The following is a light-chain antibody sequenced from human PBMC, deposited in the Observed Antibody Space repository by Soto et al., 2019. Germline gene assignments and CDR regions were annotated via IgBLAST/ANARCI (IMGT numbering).Light chain of an antibody. V-gene: IGLV2-14*01. CDR1: RSDVGGYNF. CDR2: DVT. J-gene: IGLJ2*01. Sequence: QSALTQPASVSGSPGQSITISCTGTRSDVGGYNFVSLYQQHPGKAPKLMIYDVTNRPSGVSNRFSGSKSGNTASLTISGLQAEDEADYYCSSYTGSSIDVVFGGGTKLTVL. CDR3: SSYTGSSIDVV.